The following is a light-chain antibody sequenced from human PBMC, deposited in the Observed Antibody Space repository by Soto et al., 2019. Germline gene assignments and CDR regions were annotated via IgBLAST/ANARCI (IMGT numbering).Light chain of an antibody. Sequence: EVVLTQSPGTLSVSSLERASLCCRASQSVINSYLAWYQQTPGQAPRLLLYGAYNRATGIPDRFSGRGSGTDFPLTISRLEPEDFAVYYCQKYGTAPWTFGQGPKVDIK. CDR3: QKYGTAPWT. CDR2: GAY. CDR1: QSVINSY. V-gene: IGKV3-20*01. J-gene: IGKJ1*01.